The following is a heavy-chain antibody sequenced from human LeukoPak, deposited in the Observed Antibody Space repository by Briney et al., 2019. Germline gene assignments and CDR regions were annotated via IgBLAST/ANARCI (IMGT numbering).Heavy chain of an antibody. V-gene: IGHV4-59*02. J-gene: IGHJ3*02. Sequence: SETLSLTCHVSGDSVSSYYWGWIRQPPGKGLESIGYMYYSGSTDYNPTPQSRVSISVDTSKNKFSLKLSSVTAADTAVYYCARGYGSSGYYQIDAFDIWGQGTMVSVSS. CDR3: ARGYGSSGYYQIDAFDI. CDR2: MYYSGST. D-gene: IGHD3-22*01. CDR1: GDSVSSYY.